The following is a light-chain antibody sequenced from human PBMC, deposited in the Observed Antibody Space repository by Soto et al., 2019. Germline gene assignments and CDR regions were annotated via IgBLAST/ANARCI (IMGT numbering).Light chain of an antibody. V-gene: IGKV3-11*01. Sequence: EIVLTQSPATLSLSPGERATLSCRASQSVRSYLAWYQQKPGQAPRLLIYDASNRATGIPARFSGSGSGTDFTLTISSLEPADFAVYHCQQRSNWPITFGQGTRLEIK. J-gene: IGKJ5*01. CDR3: QQRSNWPIT. CDR2: DAS. CDR1: QSVRSY.